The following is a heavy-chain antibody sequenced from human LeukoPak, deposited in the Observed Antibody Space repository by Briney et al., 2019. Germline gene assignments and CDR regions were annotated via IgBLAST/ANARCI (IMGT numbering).Heavy chain of an antibody. V-gene: IGHV3-23*01. D-gene: IGHD3-16*01. J-gene: IGHJ4*02. CDR2: ISISGDTT. Sequence: GGSLRLSCAASGFTFSKYVMTWVRQAPGKGLEWVSSISISGDTTAYADSVKGRFTISRDNARNTLYLQMNSLRAEDTAVYYCAKETYDYAWGSKDYWGQGTLVTVSS. CDR1: GFTFSKYV. CDR3: AKETYDYAWGSKDY.